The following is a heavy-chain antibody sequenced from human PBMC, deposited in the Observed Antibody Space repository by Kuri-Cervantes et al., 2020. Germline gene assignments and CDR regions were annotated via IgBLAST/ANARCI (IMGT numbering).Heavy chain of an antibody. J-gene: IGHJ6*02. Sequence: ESLKISCTVSGGSISSSSYYWGWIRQPPGKGLEWIGSIYYGGSTNYNPSLKSRVTISVDTSKNQFSLKLSSVTAADTAVYYCAGTSMVRGVIRSHYYYYGMDVWGQGTTVTVSS. CDR2: IYYGGST. CDR1: GGSISSSSYY. D-gene: IGHD3-10*01. V-gene: IGHV4-39*07. CDR3: AGTSMVRGVIRSHYYYYGMDV.